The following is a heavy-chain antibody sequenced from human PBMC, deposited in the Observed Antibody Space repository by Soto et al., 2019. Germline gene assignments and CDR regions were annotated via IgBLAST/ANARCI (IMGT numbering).Heavy chain of an antibody. V-gene: IGHV3-33*01. CDR2: SWHDGRHL. J-gene: IGHJ3*01. Sequence: QEQLVESGGGTVQPGGSLRLSCAVSGFTLDTYGMHWVRQAAGQGLEWVAVSWHDGRHLDYADSVRGRFTVFRDDSKNTLFLEMNGLRGDDSAVYYCERDWGACTPGECYSHGFDLWGQGTLVTVSS. D-gene: IGHD2-21*01. CDR1: GFTLDTYG. CDR3: ERDWGACTPGECYSHGFDL.